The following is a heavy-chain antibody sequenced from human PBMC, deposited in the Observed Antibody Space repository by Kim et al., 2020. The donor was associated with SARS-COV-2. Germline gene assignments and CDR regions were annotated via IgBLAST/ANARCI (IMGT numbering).Heavy chain of an antibody. D-gene: IGHD2-15*01. J-gene: IGHJ4*02. V-gene: IGHV3-23*01. Sequence: YADSVRGRFTISRDNSKNTLHLQINSLRADDTAVYYCAKLVWPTPYYFDYWGQGTLVTVSS. CDR3: AKLVWPTPYYFDY.